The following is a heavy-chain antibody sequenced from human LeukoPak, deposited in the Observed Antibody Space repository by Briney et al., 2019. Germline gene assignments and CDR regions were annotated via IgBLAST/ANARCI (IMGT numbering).Heavy chain of an antibody. V-gene: IGHV3-30-3*01. D-gene: IGHD3-22*01. J-gene: IGHJ4*02. CDR1: GFTFSNYA. Sequence: PGGSLGLSCAASGFTFSNYAMHWVRQAPGKGLEWVAVMSYDGTNKYYADSVKGRLTISRDNSKNTLYLQMNSLRAEDTAVYYCAKDPTPMIADIDYWGQGTLVTVSS. CDR2: MSYDGTNK. CDR3: AKDPTPMIADIDY.